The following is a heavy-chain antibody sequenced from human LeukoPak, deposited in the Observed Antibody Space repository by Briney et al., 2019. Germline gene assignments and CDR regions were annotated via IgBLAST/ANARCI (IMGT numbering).Heavy chain of an antibody. J-gene: IGHJ3*02. CDR2: ISGTGGST. V-gene: IGHV3-23*01. CDR3: AKGALRGYSALGPSDI. CDR1: AVSGFTFFSYA. Sequence: GGSLRLSCAASAVSGFTFFSYAMTWVRQAPGKGLEWVSGISGTGGSTFYADSVKGRFIISRDNSNNRLYLRMNSLRAEDTAIYYCAKGALRGYSALGPSDIWGQGTMVTVSS. D-gene: IGHD5-18*01.